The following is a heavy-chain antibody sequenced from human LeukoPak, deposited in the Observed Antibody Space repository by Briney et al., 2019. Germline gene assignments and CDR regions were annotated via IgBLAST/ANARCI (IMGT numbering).Heavy chain of an antibody. CDR2: IYYSGST. Sequence: SGTLSLTCTVSGISLSGYYWSWIRQPPGKGLEWIGYIYYSGSTNYNPSLKSRVTISVDTSKNQFSLKLSSVTAADTAVYYCARGNGYNLYWGQGTLVTVSS. V-gene: IGHV4-59*01. CDR3: ARGNGYNLY. D-gene: IGHD5-24*01. J-gene: IGHJ4*02. CDR1: GISLSGYY.